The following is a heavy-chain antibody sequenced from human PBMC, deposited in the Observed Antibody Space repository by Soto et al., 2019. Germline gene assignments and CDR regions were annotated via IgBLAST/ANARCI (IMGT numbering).Heavy chain of an antibody. CDR3: AADRRYCSGGSCYSYDY. CDR2: IVVGSGNT. V-gene: IGHV1-58*01. Sequence: SVKVSCKASGFTFTSSAVQWVRQARGQRLEWIGWIVVGSGNTNYAQKFQERVTITRDMSTSTAYMELSSLRSEDTAVYYCAADRRYCSGGSCYSYDYWGQGTLVTVSS. CDR1: GFTFTSSA. J-gene: IGHJ4*02. D-gene: IGHD2-15*01.